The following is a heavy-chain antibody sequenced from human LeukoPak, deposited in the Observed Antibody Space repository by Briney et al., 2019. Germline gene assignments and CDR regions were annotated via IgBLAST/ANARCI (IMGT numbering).Heavy chain of an antibody. J-gene: IGHJ5*02. Sequence: SETLSLTCTVSGGSISSSSYYWGWIRQPPGKGLEWIGSIYYSGSTYYNPSLKSRVTISVDTSMNQFSLKLSSVTAADTAVHYCARVQPWDIVVVPAGFDPWGQGTLVTVSS. D-gene: IGHD2-2*01. V-gene: IGHV4-39*07. CDR2: IYYSGST. CDR3: ARVQPWDIVVVPAGFDP. CDR1: GGSISSSSYY.